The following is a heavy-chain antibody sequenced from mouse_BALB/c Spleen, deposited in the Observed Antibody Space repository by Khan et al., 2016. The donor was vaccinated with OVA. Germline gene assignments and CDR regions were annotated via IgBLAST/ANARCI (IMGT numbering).Heavy chain of an antibody. CDR1: DYTFTDYP. Sequence: QVQLQQSGPELVRPGVSVKISCKGPDYTFTDYPMHWVQQSHVKSLEWIGAVSTYYGNTNYTQTFKGRAIMTVDKSSSTAFMELARLPSEDSAIYYCARDDGYSLFAYWGQGTLVTVSA. V-gene: IGHV1S137*01. CDR3: ARDDGYSLFAY. J-gene: IGHJ3*01. D-gene: IGHD2-3*01. CDR2: VSTYYGNT.